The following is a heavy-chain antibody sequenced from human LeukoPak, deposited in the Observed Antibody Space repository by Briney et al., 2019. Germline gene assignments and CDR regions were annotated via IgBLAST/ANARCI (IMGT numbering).Heavy chain of an antibody. Sequence: PSETLSLTCTVSGGSISSGGFYWSWIRQHPGKGLEWIAYIYYSGRTYYNPSLKSRLTISLDTSKNQFSLKLSSVTAADTAVYYCARSGGYSYGYFDYWGQGTLVTVSS. CDR2: IYYSGRT. CDR1: GGSISSGGFY. V-gene: IGHV4-31*03. J-gene: IGHJ4*02. CDR3: ARSGGYSYGYFDY. D-gene: IGHD5-18*01.